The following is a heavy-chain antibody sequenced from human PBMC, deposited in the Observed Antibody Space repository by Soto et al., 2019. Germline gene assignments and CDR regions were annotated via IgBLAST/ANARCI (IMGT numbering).Heavy chain of an antibody. V-gene: IGHV3-21*06. Sequence: GGSLRLSCAASGFTFINYNMNWVRQAPGKGLVWVSLISSSSSYIYYADSVKGRFTISRDNANNSLYLHMNSLRAEDTAVYYCGATGTFGAFDIWGQGTMVTVSS. CDR3: GATGTFGAFDI. D-gene: IGHD1-1*01. J-gene: IGHJ3*02. CDR2: ISSSSSYI. CDR1: GFTFINYN.